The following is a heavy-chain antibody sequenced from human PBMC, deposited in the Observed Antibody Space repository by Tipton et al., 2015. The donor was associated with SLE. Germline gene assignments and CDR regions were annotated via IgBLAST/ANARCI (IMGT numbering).Heavy chain of an antibody. Sequence: QLVQSGAEVKKPGASVKVSCKASGYTFTSYGISWVRQAPGQGLEWMGWISAYNGNTNYAQKLQGRVTITADKSTSTAYMELSSLRSEDTAVYYCASPPGGGNVAFDIWGQGTMVTVSS. CDR2: ISAYNGNT. CDR1: GYTFTSYG. J-gene: IGHJ3*02. D-gene: IGHD4-23*01. V-gene: IGHV1-18*04. CDR3: ASPPGGGNVAFDI.